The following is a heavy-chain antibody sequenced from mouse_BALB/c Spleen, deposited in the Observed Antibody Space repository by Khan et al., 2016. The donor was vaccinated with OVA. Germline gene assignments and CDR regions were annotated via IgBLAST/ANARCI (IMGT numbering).Heavy chain of an antibody. J-gene: IGHJ2*01. CDR2: INTYTGEP. D-gene: IGHD2-1*01. CDR1: GYTFTNYG. V-gene: IGHV9-1*02. Sequence: QIQLVQSRPELKKPGETVKISCKAAGYTFTNYGMNWVKQAPGKGLKWMGWINTYTGEPTYTDDFKGRFAFSLETSASTAYLQINNLKNEDMATXFCARRRGNFDFDYWGQGTTLTVSS. CDR3: ARRRGNFDFDY.